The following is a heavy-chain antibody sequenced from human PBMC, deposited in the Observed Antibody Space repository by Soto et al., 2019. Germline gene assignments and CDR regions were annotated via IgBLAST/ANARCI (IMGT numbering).Heavy chain of an antibody. V-gene: IGHV3-30*18. Sequence: QVQLVESGGGVVQPGRSLRLSCAASGFTFSSYGMHWVRQAPGKGLEWVAVISYDGSNKYYADSVKGRFTISRDNSKNTLYLQMNSLRAEDTAVYYCAKDRGSGGRDVWGQGTTVTVSS. CDR3: AKDRGSGGRDV. CDR1: GFTFSSYG. J-gene: IGHJ6*02. D-gene: IGHD3-3*01. CDR2: ISYDGSNK.